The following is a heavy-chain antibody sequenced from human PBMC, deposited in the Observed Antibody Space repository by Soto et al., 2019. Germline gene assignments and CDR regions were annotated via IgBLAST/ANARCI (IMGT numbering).Heavy chain of an antibody. CDR3: ARLYGGNSGMDV. J-gene: IGHJ6*02. CDR2: IDPSDSYT. V-gene: IGHV5-10-1*01. D-gene: IGHD4-17*01. CDR1: GDNVSSYW. Sequence: ISEKGSGDNVSSYWGTRVRQMPGKGLEWMGRIDPSDSYTNYNPPFQGHVTISVDKSISTAYLQWSSLKASDTAMYYCARLYGGNSGMDVWGQGTTVTV.